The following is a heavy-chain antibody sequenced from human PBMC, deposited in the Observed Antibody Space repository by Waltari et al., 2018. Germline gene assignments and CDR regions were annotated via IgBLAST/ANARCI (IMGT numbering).Heavy chain of an antibody. CDR3: ARISWGSRVLAAPFDY. J-gene: IGHJ4*02. V-gene: IGHV3-74*01. CDR2: SNSDGSST. Sequence: EVQLVESGGGLVQPGGSLRLSCAASGFTFSSYWMHWVRQAPGKGLVWGSRSNSDGSSTSYADSVKCRFTISRDNSKNTLYLQMNSLRAEDTAVYYCARISWGSRVLAAPFDYWGQGTLVTVSS. D-gene: IGHD2-15*01. CDR1: GFTFSSYW.